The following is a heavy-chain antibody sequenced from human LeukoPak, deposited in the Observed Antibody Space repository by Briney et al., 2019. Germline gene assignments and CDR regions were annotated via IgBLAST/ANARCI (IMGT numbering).Heavy chain of an antibody. Sequence: SETLSLTCAVSSGSISSGGYSWSWIRQPPGKGLEWIGYIYHSGSTYYNPSLKSRVTISVDTSKNQFSLKLSSVTAADTAVYYCARVMVGNCDFWSGYYTGRHWFDPWGQGTLVTASS. V-gene: IGHV4-30-2*01. CDR3: ARVMVGNCDFWSGYYTGRHWFDP. J-gene: IGHJ5*02. CDR1: SGSISSGGYS. CDR2: IYHSGST. D-gene: IGHD3-3*01.